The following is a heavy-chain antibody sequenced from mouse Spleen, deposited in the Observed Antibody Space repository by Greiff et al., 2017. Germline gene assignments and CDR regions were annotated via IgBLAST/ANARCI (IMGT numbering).Heavy chain of an antibody. Sequence: DVKLVESGGDLVKPGGSLKLSCAASGFTFSSYGMSWVRQTPDKRLEWVATISSGGSYTYYPDSVKGRFTISRDNAKNTLYLQMSSLKSEDTAMYYCARKNSSKTWFAYWGQGTLVTVSA. CDR1: GFTFSSYG. V-gene: IGHV5-6*02. J-gene: IGHJ3*01. CDR2: ISSGGSYT. CDR3: ARKNSSKTWFAY. D-gene: IGHD1-1*01.